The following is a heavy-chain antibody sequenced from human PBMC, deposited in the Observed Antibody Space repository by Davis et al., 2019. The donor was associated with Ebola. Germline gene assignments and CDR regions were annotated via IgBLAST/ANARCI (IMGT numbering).Heavy chain of an antibody. Sequence: GESLKISCAASGFAFINTWMSWVRQAPGQGLEWVAHMKAIPHGGTTEYAAPVKGRFTISRDDSKNTLYLQMTNLNSEDTALYYCLRHNRGIGQWGQGTLVTVS. J-gene: IGHJ4*02. D-gene: IGHD7-27*01. CDR2: MKAIPHGGTT. V-gene: IGHV3-15*01. CDR1: GFAFINTW. CDR3: LRHNRGIGQ.